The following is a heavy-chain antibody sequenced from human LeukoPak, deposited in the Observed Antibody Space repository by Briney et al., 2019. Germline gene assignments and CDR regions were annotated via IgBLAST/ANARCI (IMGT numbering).Heavy chain of an antibody. CDR2: IIPILGIA. V-gene: IGHV1-69*04. D-gene: IGHD6-13*01. CDR1: GGTFSSYA. CDR3: AREGTAAAYDY. Sequence: SVKVSCKSSGGTFSSYAISWVRQAPGQGLEWMGRIIPILGIANYAQKFQGRVTITADKSTSTAYMELSSLRSEDTAVYYCAREGTAAAYDYWGQGTLVTVSS. J-gene: IGHJ4*02.